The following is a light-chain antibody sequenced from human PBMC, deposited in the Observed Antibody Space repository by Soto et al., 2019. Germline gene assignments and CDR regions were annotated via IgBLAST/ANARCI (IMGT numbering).Light chain of an antibody. Sequence: QSVLTQPASVSGSPGQSITISCTGTSSDVGTYNYVSWYQQHPGKAPKLIIYDVSNRPSGVSYRFSASKSGSTASLTISGLQAGDEADYYCSSYSSSTTHVVFGGGTKVTVL. CDR3: SSYSSSTTHVV. J-gene: IGLJ2*01. V-gene: IGLV2-14*03. CDR1: SSDVGTYNY. CDR2: DVS.